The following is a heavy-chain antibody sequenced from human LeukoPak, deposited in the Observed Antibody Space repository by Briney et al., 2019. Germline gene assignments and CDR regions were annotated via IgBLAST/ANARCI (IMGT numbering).Heavy chain of an antibody. CDR1: GSPINDYY. V-gene: IGHV4-59*08. CDR2: IYYSGNT. J-gene: IGHJ4*02. Sequence: SETLSLTCTVSGSPINDYYWTWIRQPPGKGLEWIGYIYYSGNTNYNPSLKSRVTISLDTSKNQFSLKLTSVTAADTAMYYCARRKAKTPNYFDYWGQGALVTVSS. CDR3: ARRKAKTPNYFDY.